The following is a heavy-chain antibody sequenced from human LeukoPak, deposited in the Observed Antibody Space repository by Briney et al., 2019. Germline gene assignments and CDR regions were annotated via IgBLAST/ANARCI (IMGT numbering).Heavy chain of an antibody. J-gene: IGHJ4*02. CDR1: GYTFTGYY. Sequence: ASVKVSCKASGYTFTGYYMHWVRQAPGQGLEWMGWINPNSGGTNYAQKFQGRVTMTRDTSISTAYMELGRLRSDDTAVYYCARGLVGYSTFDYWGQGTLVTVSS. CDR2: INPNSGGT. V-gene: IGHV1-2*02. CDR3: ARGLVGYSTFDY. D-gene: IGHD3-9*01.